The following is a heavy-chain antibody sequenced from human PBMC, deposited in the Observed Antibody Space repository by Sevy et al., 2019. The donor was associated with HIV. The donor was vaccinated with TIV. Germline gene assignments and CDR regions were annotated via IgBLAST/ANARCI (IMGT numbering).Heavy chain of an antibody. J-gene: IGHJ3*02. D-gene: IGHD3-22*01. CDR3: ARDQDYYDSSGYYPSDAFDI. CDR2: IYSGGST. CDR1: GFTVSSNY. V-gene: IGHV3-66*01. Sequence: GGSLRLSRAASGFTVSSNYMSWVRQAPGKGLEWVSVIYSGGSTYYADSVKGRFTISRDNSKNTLYLQMNSLRAEDTAVYYCARDQDYYDSSGYYPSDAFDIWGQGTMVTVSS.